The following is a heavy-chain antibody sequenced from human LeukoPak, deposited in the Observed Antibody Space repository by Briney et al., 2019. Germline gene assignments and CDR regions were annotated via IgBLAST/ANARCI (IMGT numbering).Heavy chain of an antibody. CDR1: VFTFSSYA. Sequence: PGGSLRLSCAASVFTFSSYAMSWVRQAPGKGLEWVSAISGRGGRTYYADSVKGRFTISRDNSKNTLYLQMNSLRAEDTAVYYCAKETYYYDSSGFWGQGTLVTVSS. D-gene: IGHD3-22*01. CDR2: ISGRGGRT. CDR3: AKETYYYDSSGF. V-gene: IGHV3-23*01. J-gene: IGHJ4*02.